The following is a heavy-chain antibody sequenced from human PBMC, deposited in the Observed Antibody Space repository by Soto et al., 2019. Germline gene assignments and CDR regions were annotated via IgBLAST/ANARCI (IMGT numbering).Heavy chain of an antibody. Sequence: QVQLVQSGAEVKKPGASVKVSCEASGYTFTDYGITWVRQAPGQGLELMGWVNTYKGNTKYAQRLQGKATMTTETSTSTAYMELRSLRSDDTAVYFCARESGNYRYFDYWGQGTLVTVSS. J-gene: IGHJ4*02. V-gene: IGHV1-18*01. CDR1: GYTFTDYG. CDR2: VNTYKGNT. CDR3: ARESGNYRYFDY. D-gene: IGHD3-16*02.